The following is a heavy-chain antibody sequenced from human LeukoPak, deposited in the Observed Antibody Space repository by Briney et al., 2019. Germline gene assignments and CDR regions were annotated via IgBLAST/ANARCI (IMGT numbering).Heavy chain of an antibody. V-gene: IGHV4-4*09. CDR2: IYTSGST. CDR1: GASISSYF. J-gene: IGHJ4*02. CDR3: ARHNPRLMVYAMDY. Sequence: NPSETLSLTCSVSGASISSYFWSWIRQPPGKGLEWIGYIYTSGSTNYNPSLKSRVTISVDTSKNQFSLKLSSVTAADTAVYYCARHNPRLMVYAMDYWGQGTLVTVSS. D-gene: IGHD2-8*01.